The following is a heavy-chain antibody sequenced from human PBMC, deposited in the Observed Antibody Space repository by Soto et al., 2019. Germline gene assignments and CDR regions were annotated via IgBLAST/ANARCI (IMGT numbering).Heavy chain of an antibody. D-gene: IGHD2-15*01. Sequence: QVQLVESGGGVVQPGRSLRLSCAASGFTFSSYGMHWVRQAPGKGLEWVAVIWYDGSNKYYADSVKGRFTISRDNSENALYLQMNSLRAEDTAVYYCARGGYCSGGSCYNYYYYYMDVWGKGTTVTVSS. V-gene: IGHV3-33*01. J-gene: IGHJ6*03. CDR1: GFTFSSYG. CDR3: ARGGYCSGGSCYNYYYYYMDV. CDR2: IWYDGSNK.